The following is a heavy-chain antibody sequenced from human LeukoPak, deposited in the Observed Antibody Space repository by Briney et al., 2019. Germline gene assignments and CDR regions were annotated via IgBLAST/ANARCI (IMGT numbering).Heavy chain of an antibody. CDR1: GFSFSNYA. V-gene: IGHV3-53*01. CDR3: ARDRVTRGYSYGIPLYGLDV. J-gene: IGHJ6*02. Sequence: QPGGSLRLSCAVSGFSFSNYAMIWVRQAPGKGLEWVSVIYSGGSTYYADSVKGRFTISRDNSKNTLYLQMNSLKAEDTAVYYCARDRVTRGYSYGIPLYGLDVWGQGTTVIVSS. D-gene: IGHD5-18*01. CDR2: IYSGGST.